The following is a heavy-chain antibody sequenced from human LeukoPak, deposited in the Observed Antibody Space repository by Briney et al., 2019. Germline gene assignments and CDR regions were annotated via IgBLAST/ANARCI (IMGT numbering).Heavy chain of an antibody. CDR2: IYHSGST. J-gene: IGHJ4*02. V-gene: IGHV4-30-2*01. Sequence: PSETLSLTCTVSGGSIRSGDYYWSWIRQPPGKGLEWIGYIYHSGSTYYNPSLKSRVTISVDTSKNQFSLKLSSVTAADTAVYYCASGMYSSSWYEGAWRGGFDYWGQGTLVTVSS. CDR1: GGSIRSGDYY. CDR3: ASGMYSSSWYEGAWRGGFDY. D-gene: IGHD6-13*01.